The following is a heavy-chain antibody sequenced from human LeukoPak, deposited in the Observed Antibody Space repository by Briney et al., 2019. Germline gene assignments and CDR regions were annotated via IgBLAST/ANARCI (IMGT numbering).Heavy chain of an antibody. CDR1: GGSMSSGGYS. V-gene: IGHV4-30-2*01. J-gene: IGHJ5*02. CDR3: AKMSSSSNWFDP. Sequence: SETLSLTCAVSGGSMSSGGYSWSWIRQPPGKGLEFIGYIYHSGNTYYIPSLKSRVTISVGRSKNQLSLKLTSVTAADTAVYFCAKMSSSSNWFDPWGQGTLVTVSS. CDR2: IYHSGNT. D-gene: IGHD6-6*01.